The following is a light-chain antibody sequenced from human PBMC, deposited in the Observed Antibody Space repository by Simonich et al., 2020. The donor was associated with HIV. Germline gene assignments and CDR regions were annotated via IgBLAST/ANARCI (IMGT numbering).Light chain of an antibody. CDR2: DAS. J-gene: IGKJ1*01. Sequence: EIVMTQSPATLSVSPGKRATLSCRASQSVSSNLAWYQQKPGQAPRLLIYDASNRATGIPARLSGSGSGTDFTLTISSLEPEDFAVYYCQQRSNWPWTFGQGTKVEIK. V-gene: IGKV3-11*01. CDR3: QQRSNWPWT. CDR1: QSVSSN.